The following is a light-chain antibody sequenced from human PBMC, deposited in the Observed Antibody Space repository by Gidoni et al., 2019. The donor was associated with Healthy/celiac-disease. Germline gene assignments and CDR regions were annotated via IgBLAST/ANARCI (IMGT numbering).Light chain of an antibody. CDR1: QSISSW. Sequence: DIQMTQSPSTLSASVGDRVTITCRASQSISSWLAWYQQKPGKAPKLLIYKASSLESGVPSRFSGSGSGTEFTLTISSLQPDDFATYYCQQYNSYSLTFXQXTKVEIK. J-gene: IGKJ1*01. V-gene: IGKV1-5*03. CDR2: KAS. CDR3: QQYNSYSLT.